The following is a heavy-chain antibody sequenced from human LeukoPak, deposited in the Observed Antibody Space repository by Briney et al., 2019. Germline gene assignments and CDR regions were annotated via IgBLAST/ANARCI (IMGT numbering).Heavy chain of an antibody. CDR1: GYTFTSYD. V-gene: IGHV1-18*01. CDR2: ISAYSGNT. J-gene: IGHJ4*02. D-gene: IGHD3-22*01. Sequence: ASVKVSCKASGYTFTSYDISWVRQAPGQGLEWMGWISAYSGNTNYAQKLQGRVTMTTDTSTSTAYMELRSLRSDDTAVYYCARDGDYDSSGYEQTPEQDYWGQGTLVTVSS. CDR3: ARDGDYDSSGYEQTPEQDY.